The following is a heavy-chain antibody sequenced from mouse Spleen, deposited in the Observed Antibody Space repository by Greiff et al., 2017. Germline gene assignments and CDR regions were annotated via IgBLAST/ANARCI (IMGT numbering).Heavy chain of an antibody. J-gene: IGHJ1*01. CDR2: IYPGDGDT. Sequence: QVQLQQSGPELVKPGASVKISCKASGYAFSSSWMNWVKQRPGKGLEWIGRIYPGDGDTNYNGKFKGKATLTADKSSSTAYMQLSSLTSEDSAVYFCARSPIITKGYFDVWGAGTTVTVSS. CDR3: ARSPIITKGYFDV. V-gene: IGHV1-82*01. CDR1: GYAFSSSW. D-gene: IGHD2-4*01.